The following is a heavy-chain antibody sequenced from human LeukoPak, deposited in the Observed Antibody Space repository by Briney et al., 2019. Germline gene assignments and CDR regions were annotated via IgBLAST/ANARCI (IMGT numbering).Heavy chain of an antibody. Sequence: TSVKVSCKASGFTFTNSAMQWVRQARGQRLEWIGWIVVGSGNTNYAQKFQGRVTITTDESTSTAYMELSSLRSEDTAVYYCARSSGIVVVPAAMFGHAFDIWGQGTMVTVSS. CDR2: IVVGSGNT. CDR1: GFTFTNSA. V-gene: IGHV1-58*02. D-gene: IGHD2-2*01. J-gene: IGHJ3*02. CDR3: ARSSGIVVVPAAMFGHAFDI.